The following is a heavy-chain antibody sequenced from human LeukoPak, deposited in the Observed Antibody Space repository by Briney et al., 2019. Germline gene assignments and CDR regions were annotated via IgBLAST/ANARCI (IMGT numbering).Heavy chain of an antibody. CDR2: ISAYNGNT. CDR3: ARDLGVAAADYFDY. V-gene: IGHV1-18*01. D-gene: IGHD6-13*01. Sequence: ASVKVSCKASGYTFTSYGISCVRQAPGQGLEWMGWISAYNGNTNYAQKLQGRVTMTTDTSTSTAYMELRSLRSDDTAVYYCARDLGVAAADYFDYWGQGTLVTVSS. J-gene: IGHJ4*02. CDR1: GYTFTSYG.